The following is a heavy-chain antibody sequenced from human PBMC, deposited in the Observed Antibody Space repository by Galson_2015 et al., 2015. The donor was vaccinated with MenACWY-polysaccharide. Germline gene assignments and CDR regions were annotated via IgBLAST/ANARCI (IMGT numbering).Heavy chain of an antibody. D-gene: IGHD2-2*02. CDR3: ARLNSATPPYYFDF. V-gene: IGHV1-46*01. Sequence: SVKVSCKASGYTFTNYWMHWVRQAPGQRLAWMGVIDSGGGTITYAQKFQGRVTMTRDTSTSTVYMELSSLRPEDTAVYYCARLNSATPPYYFDFWGQGTLVTVSS. CDR1: GYTFTNYW. J-gene: IGHJ4*02. CDR2: IDSGGGTI.